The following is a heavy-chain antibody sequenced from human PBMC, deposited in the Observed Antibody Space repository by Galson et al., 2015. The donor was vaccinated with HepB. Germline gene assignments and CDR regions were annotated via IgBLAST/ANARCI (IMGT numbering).Heavy chain of an antibody. CDR2: ISYDGSNK. D-gene: IGHD6-19*01. CDR1: GFTFSSYA. J-gene: IGHJ6*02. Sequence: SLRLSCAASGFTFSSYAMHWVRQAPGKGLEWVAVISYDGSNKYYADSVKGRFTISRDNSKNTLYLQMNSLRAEDTAVYYCARGPGREQWLVPDNSHHYYYGMDVWGQGTTVTVSS. CDR3: ARGPGREQWLVPDNSHHYYYGMDV. V-gene: IGHV3-30*04.